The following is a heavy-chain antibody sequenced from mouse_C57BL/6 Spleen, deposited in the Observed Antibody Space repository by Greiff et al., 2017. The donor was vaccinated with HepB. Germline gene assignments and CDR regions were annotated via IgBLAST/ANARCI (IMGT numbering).Heavy chain of an antibody. CDR3: ARERKSYDYDWYFDV. CDR1: GFTFSSYT. CDR2: ISGGGGNT. V-gene: IGHV5-9*01. J-gene: IGHJ1*03. D-gene: IGHD2-4*01. Sequence: EVKLEESGGGLVKPGGSLKLSCAASGFTFSSYTMSWVRQTPEKRLEWVATISGGGGNTYYPDSVKGRFTISRDNAKNTLYLQMSSLRSEDTALYYCARERKSYDYDWYFDVWGTGTTVTVSS.